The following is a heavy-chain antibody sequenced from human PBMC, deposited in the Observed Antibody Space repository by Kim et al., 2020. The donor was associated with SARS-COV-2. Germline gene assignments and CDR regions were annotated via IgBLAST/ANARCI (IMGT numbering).Heavy chain of an antibody. CDR3: ARGAYYYEKDYHGMDV. V-gene: IGHV3-13*04. J-gene: IGHJ6*02. CDR1: GFTFSSYD. D-gene: IGHD3-22*01. CDR2: IGTAGDT. Sequence: GGSLRLSCAASGFTFSSYDMHWVRQATGKGLEWVSAIGTAGDTYYPGSVKGRFTISRENAKNSLYLQMNSLRAGDTAVYYCARGAYYYEKDYHGMDVWGQGTTVTVSS.